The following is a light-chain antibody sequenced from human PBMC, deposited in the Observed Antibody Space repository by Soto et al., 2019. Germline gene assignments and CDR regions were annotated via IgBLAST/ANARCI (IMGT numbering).Light chain of an antibody. CDR1: QSVLYSSNNKNY. V-gene: IGKV4-1*01. Sequence: DIVMTQSPDSLAVSLGERATINCKSSQSVLYSSNNKNYLAWYQQKPGQPPKLLIYWASTRESGFPDRFSGSGSGTDFTLTISSLQAEDVAVYHCQQYYSSPPAFGPGTKVDIK. J-gene: IGKJ3*01. CDR3: QQYYSSPPA. CDR2: WAS.